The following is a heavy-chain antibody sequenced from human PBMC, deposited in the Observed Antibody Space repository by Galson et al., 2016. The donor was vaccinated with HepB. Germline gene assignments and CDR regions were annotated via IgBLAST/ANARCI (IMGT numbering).Heavy chain of an antibody. Sequence: SLRLSCAASGFTFSSYVMSWVRQAPGKGLEWVSGIGGSGGSTYYEDSVKGRFTIARDNSKKTLSLQMNSLRAEDPAVYYCASACSSTTCYGDFDYWGQGTLVTVSS. V-gene: IGHV3-23*01. J-gene: IGHJ4*02. CDR1: GFTFSSYV. CDR2: IGGSGGST. D-gene: IGHD2-2*01. CDR3: ASACSSTTCYGDFDY.